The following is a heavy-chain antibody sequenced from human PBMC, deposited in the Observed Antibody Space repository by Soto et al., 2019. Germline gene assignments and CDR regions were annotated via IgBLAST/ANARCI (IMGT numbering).Heavy chain of an antibody. Sequence: EEQLVESGGGLVQPGGSLRLSCAASGFTFSNHVMNWVRQAPGRGLEWVSSINRGSNTFYEASVKGRFTIYRDNAKDSLYLQMNSLRADDTAVYYCVNGDYYVGQGTLVTVSS. D-gene: IGHD4-17*01. J-gene: IGHJ4*02. CDR1: GFTFSNHV. CDR2: INRGSNT. V-gene: IGHV3-48*01. CDR3: VNGDYY.